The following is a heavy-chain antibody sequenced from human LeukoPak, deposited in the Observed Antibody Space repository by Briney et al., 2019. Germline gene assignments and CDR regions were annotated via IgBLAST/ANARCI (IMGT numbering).Heavy chain of an antibody. CDR3: ARRYGDYFF. J-gene: IGHJ4*02. CDR2: IHPSDSDT. D-gene: IGHD4-17*01. CDR1: EYSFMTYW. V-gene: IGHV5-51*01. Sequence: PGESLKISCKGAEYSFMTYWIGWVRQMPGKGLEWMGIIHPSDSDTRYSPSVQGQVTISADKSISTAYLQWSSLKASDTAMYYCARRYGDYFFWGQGTLVTVSS.